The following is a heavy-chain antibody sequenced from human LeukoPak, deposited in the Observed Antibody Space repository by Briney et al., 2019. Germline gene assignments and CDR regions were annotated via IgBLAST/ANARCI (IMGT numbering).Heavy chain of an antibody. D-gene: IGHD6-19*01. J-gene: IGHJ4*02. CDR1: GFTVSDNY. CDR3: TRHRLADTTEFAY. V-gene: IGHV3-53*05. Sequence: GGSLRLSCAASGFTVSDNYMSWVRPPPGKGLEFVSALYPGGKTYYADSVKGRFFISSDTSKNTVDVQMTSLRAEDTAMYYCTRHRLADTTEFAYWGQGTLVTVSS. CDR2: LYPGGKT.